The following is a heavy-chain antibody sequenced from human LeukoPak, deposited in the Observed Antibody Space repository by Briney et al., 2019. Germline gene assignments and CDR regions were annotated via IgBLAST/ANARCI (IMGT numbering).Heavy chain of an antibody. CDR3: ARDLADCSSTSCYFSDLDY. V-gene: IGHV3-30-3*01. D-gene: IGHD2-2*01. J-gene: IGHJ4*02. Sequence: PGRSLRLSCAASGFTFSSYAMHWVRQAPATGLERVAVISYDGSNKYYSDSVKGRFTISRDNSKNTLYLQMNSLTAEDTAVYYCARDLADCSSTSCYFSDLDYWGQGTLVTVSS. CDR1: GFTFSSYA. CDR2: ISYDGSNK.